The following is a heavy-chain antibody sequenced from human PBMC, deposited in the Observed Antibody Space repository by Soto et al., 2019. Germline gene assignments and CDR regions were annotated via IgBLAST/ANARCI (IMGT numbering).Heavy chain of an antibody. V-gene: IGHV1-69*02. J-gene: IGHJ6*02. Sequence: QVQLVQSGAEVKKPGSSVKVSCKASGGTFSSYTISWVRQAPGQGLEWMGRIIPILGLANYAQKFQGRVTITADKCASTAYMELSSLRSEDTAVYYCARVTVTTYYYYGMDVWGQGTTVTVSS. CDR3: ARVTVTTYYYYGMDV. D-gene: IGHD4-17*01. CDR1: GGTFSSYT. CDR2: IIPILGLA.